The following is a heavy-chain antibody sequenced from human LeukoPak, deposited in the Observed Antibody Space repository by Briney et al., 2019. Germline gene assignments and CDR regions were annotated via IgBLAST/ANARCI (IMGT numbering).Heavy chain of an antibody. V-gene: IGHV6-1*01. CDR1: GDSVSSNSAA. CDR3: ARASSIAARPENWFDP. J-gene: IGHJ5*02. CDR2: TYYRSKWYN. Sequence: PSQTLSLTCAISGDSVSSNSAAWNWIRQSPSRGPEWLGRTYYRSKWYNDYAVSVKSRITINPDTSKNQFSLQLNSVTPEDTAVYYCARASSIAARPENWFDPWGQGTLVTVSS. D-gene: IGHD6-6*01.